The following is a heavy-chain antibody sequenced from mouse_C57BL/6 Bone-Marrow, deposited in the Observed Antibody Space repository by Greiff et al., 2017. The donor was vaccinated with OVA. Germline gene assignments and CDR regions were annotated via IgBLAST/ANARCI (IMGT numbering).Heavy chain of an antibody. J-gene: IGHJ4*01. Sequence: EVQGVESGGGLVKPGGSLKLSCAASGFTFSDYGMHWVRQAPEKGLEWVAYISSGSSTIYYADTVKGRFTISRDNAKNTLFLQMTSLRSEDTAMDYCAKAGDSNYNYAMDNWGQGTTLTVSS. V-gene: IGHV5-17*01. CDR3: AKAGDSNYNYAMDN. D-gene: IGHD2-5*01. CDR2: ISSGSSTI. CDR1: GFTFSDYG.